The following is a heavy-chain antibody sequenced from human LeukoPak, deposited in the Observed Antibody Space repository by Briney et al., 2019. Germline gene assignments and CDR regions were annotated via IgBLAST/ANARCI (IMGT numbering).Heavy chain of an antibody. J-gene: IGHJ4*02. Sequence: GGSLRLSFAASGFTFSTYTKTWVRQAPGKGLECVSTINGRGGDTYYADSVKGRFTISRDNSRNTVYLQMNSLRAEDTAVYYCAKDRAGTPWADWGQGTLVTVSS. V-gene: IGHV3-23*01. CDR1: GFTFSTYT. D-gene: IGHD1-1*01. CDR3: AKDRAGTPWAD. CDR2: INGRGGDT.